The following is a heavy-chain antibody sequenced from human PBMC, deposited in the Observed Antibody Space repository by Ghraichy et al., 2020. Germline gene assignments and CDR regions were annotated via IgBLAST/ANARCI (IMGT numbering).Heavy chain of an antibody. CDR2: ISGSGGST. CDR1: GFTFNTYA. J-gene: IGHJ6*02. Sequence: GGSLRLSCAASGFTFNTYAMSWVRQAPGKGLEWVSAISGSGGSTYYADSVKGRFTISRDNSKNTLYLQMNSLRAEDTAVYYCAKAATYYYGMDVWGQGTTVTVSS. CDR3: AKAATYYYGMDV. V-gene: IGHV3-23*01.